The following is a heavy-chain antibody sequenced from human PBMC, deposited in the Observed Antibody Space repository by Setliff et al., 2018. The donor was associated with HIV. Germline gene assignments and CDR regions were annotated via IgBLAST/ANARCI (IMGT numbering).Heavy chain of an antibody. Sequence: SVKVSCKASGGNFRSYGISWVRQAPGQGLEWMGGIIPMSGVPKYAQKFQGRVTITADKSTSTAYMELSSLRSEDTAVYYCAIFHYYYYYMDVWGKGTTVTVSS. D-gene: IGHD3-3*01. CDR3: AIFHYYYYYMDV. CDR2: IIPMSGVP. V-gene: IGHV1-69*10. J-gene: IGHJ6*03. CDR1: GGNFRSYG.